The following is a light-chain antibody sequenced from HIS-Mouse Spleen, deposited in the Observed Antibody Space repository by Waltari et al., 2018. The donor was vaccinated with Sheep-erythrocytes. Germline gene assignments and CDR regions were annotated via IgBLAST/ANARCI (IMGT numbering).Light chain of an antibody. CDR3: CSYAGSSTWV. J-gene: IGLJ3*02. CDR1: SSVFGSYNL. V-gene: IGLV2-23*01. Sequence: QSALTQPASVSGSPGQSITISCTGTSSVFGSYNLVSWYQQHPGKAPKLMIYEGSKRPSGVSNRFSGSKSGNTASLTISGLQAEDEADYYCCSYAGSSTWVFGGGTKLTVL. CDR2: EGS.